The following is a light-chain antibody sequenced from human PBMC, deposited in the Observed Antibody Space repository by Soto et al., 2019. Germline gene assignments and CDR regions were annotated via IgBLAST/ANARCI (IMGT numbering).Light chain of an antibody. J-gene: IGKJ1*01. V-gene: IGKV1-5*03. Sequence: DIQMIQSPSTLSASVGDRVTITCRASQSISSWLAWYQQKPGKAPKLLIYKASSLESGVPSRFSGSGSGTEFTLTISSLQPDDFATYYCQQYNSYSTFGQGTKVDIK. CDR3: QQYNSYST. CDR2: KAS. CDR1: QSISSW.